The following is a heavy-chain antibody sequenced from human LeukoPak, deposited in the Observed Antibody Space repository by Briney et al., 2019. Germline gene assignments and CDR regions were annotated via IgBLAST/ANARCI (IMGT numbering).Heavy chain of an antibody. CDR2: INPRGST. CDR3: ARRRLGYYFDY. D-gene: IGHD5-24*01. J-gene: IGHJ4*02. CDR1: GGSFSGYY. Sequence: PSETLSLTCGVYGGSFSGYYWSWIRQPPGKGLEWIGEINPRGSTNYNPSLKSRVTLSADTSKNQFSLTLNSVTAADTAVYYCARRRLGYYFDYWGQGTLVTVSS. V-gene: IGHV4-34*01.